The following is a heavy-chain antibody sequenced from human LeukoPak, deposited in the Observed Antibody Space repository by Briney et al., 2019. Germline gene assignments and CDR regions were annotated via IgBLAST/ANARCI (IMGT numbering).Heavy chain of an antibody. J-gene: IGHJ4*02. Sequence: GGSLRLSCEASGFTFSSYAMSWVRQAPGKGLEWVSVISGSGGSTYYADSVKGRFTISRDSSQNTLYLQMNSLRAEDTAVYCCAKASELGRGYFDYWGQGTLVTVSS. V-gene: IGHV3-23*01. CDR2: ISGSGGST. CDR1: GFTFSSYA. D-gene: IGHD7-27*01. CDR3: AKASELGRGYFDY.